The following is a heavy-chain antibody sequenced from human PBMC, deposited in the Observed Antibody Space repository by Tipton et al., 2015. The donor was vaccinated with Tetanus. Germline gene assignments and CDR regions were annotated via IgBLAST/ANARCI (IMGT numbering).Heavy chain of an antibody. CDR2: IYTSGST. D-gene: IGHD6-13*01. J-gene: IGHJ4*02. CDR3: ARGWGSSWYYFDY. V-gene: IGHV4-59*10. Sequence: TLSLTCAVSGGSLSGHFWSWVRQPPGKGLEWIGRIYTSGSTNYNPSLKSRVTMSVDTSKRQFSLKLNSVTAADTAVYYCARGWGSSWYYFDYWGQGILVTVSS. CDR1: GGSLSGHF.